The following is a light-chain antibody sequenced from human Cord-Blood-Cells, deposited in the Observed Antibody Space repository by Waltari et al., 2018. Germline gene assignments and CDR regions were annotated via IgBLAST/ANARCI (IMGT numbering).Light chain of an antibody. CDR3: SSYTSSSTLDVV. V-gene: IGLV2-14*01. J-gene: IGLJ2*01. CDR1: SSDGGGYHH. CDR2: DVS. Sequence: QSALTQPASVSGSPGQSITISCTGTSSDGGGYHHVSWYQQHPGKAPKLMIYDVSNRPSGVSNRFSGSKSGNTASLTISGLQAEDEADYYCSSYTSSSTLDVVFGGGTKLTVL.